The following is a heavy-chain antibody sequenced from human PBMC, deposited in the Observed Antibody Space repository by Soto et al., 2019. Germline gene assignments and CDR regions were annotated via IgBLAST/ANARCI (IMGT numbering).Heavy chain of an antibody. V-gene: IGHV3-53*02. J-gene: IGHJ4*02. Sequence: EVQLVETGGGLIQPGGSLRLSCAASGFTVSSNYMSWVRQAPGKGLEWVSVIYSGGSTYYADSVKGRFTISRDNSKNALYLQMNSLRAEDTAVDYCARVDVEMASVDYWGQGTLVNVSS. D-gene: IGHD2-15*01. CDR2: IYSGGST. CDR3: ARVDVEMASVDY. CDR1: GFTVSSNY.